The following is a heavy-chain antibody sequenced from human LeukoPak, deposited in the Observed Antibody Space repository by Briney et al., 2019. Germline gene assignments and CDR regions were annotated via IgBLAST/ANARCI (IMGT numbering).Heavy chain of an antibody. CDR1: GGSISNYF. CDR3: ARDLERDVIGGFDP. J-gene: IGHJ5*02. D-gene: IGHD2-15*01. CDR2: IHHSGT. V-gene: IGHV4-59*12. Sequence: SGTLSLTCTVSGGSISNYFWSWIRQPPGKGLEWIGFIHHSGTKYSPSLKSRVTISLETCKNQLSLKVNSVTAADTVVYCCARDLERDVIGGFDPWGQGTLVTVSS.